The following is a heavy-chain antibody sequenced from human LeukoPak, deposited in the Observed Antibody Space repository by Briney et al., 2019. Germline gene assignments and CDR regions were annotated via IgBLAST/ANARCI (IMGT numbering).Heavy chain of an antibody. D-gene: IGHD6-19*01. CDR1: GFTFSSYA. Sequence: GGPLRLSCAASGFTFSSYAMSWVRQAPGKGLEWVAVISYDGSNKYYADSVKGRFTISRDNSKNTLYLQMNSLRAEDTAVYYCAGLSLYGWTGFPLDYWGQGTLVTVSS. CDR3: AGLSLYGWTGFPLDY. V-gene: IGHV3-30-3*01. J-gene: IGHJ4*02. CDR2: ISYDGSNK.